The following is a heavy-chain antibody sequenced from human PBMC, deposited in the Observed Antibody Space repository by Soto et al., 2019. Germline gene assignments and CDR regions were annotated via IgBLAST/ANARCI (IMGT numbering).Heavy chain of an antibody. V-gene: IGHV3-23*01. D-gene: IGHD4-17*01. CDR2: ISGSGGST. Sequence: GGSLRLSCAASGFTFSSYAMSWVRQAPGKGLEWVSVISGSGGSTYYAASARGRFTISRDNAENSVYLEMDSLRAEDTALYYCARDVDADFRTDFDYWGRGTLVTVS. CDR1: GFTFSSYA. CDR3: ARDVDADFRTDFDY. J-gene: IGHJ4*02.